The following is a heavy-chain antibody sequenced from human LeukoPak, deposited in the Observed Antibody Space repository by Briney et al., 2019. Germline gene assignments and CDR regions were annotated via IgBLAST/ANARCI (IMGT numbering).Heavy chain of an antibody. CDR2: ISGSGGST. V-gene: IGHV3-23*01. Sequence: GGSLRLSCAASGLSVSSNYMTWIRQAPGKGLEWVSAISGSGGSTYYADSVKGRFTISRDNSKNTLYLQMNSLRAEDTAVYYCAKGGYCGGDCLNYYFDYWGQGTLVTVSS. D-gene: IGHD2-21*02. CDR3: AKGGYCGGDCLNYYFDY. J-gene: IGHJ4*02. CDR1: GLSVSSNY.